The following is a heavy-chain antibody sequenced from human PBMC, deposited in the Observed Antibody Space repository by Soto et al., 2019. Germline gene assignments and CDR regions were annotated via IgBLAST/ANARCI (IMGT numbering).Heavy chain of an antibody. CDR3: ARGKRGFNM. Sequence: QVQLQQSGPGLVKTSQTLSLTCAISGDGVSSNSAAWSWIRQSPSRGLEWLGRTYYRSTWYNDYAGSVRSRITINPNTSKNQFSLQLNSVTPEDTAVYYCARGKRGFNMWGQGTMVIGSS. CDR1: GDGVSSNSAA. V-gene: IGHV6-1*01. CDR2: TYYRSTWYN. J-gene: IGHJ3*02.